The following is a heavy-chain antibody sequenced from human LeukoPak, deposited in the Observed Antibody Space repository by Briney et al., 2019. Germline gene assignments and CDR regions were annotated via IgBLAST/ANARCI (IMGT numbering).Heavy chain of an antibody. CDR3: ARDSGSGNYEG. Sequence: SETLSLTCTVSGGSISSNYWNWIRQPAGKGLEWIGRITSSRTTNYNPSLKSRLTMSVDTSKNQFSLRLSSVTAADTAVYYCARDSGSGNYEGWGQGTLVTVSS. D-gene: IGHD3-10*01. V-gene: IGHV4-4*07. CDR1: GGSISSNY. CDR2: ITSSRTT. J-gene: IGHJ4*02.